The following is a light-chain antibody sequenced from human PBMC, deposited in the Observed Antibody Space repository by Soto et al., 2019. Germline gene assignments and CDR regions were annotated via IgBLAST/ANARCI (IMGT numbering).Light chain of an antibody. CDR2: GAS. CDR3: QQYGSSPSWT. V-gene: IGKV3-20*01. CDR1: QSVSSSY. Sequence: EILLTQSPGTLSLSPGERATLSCRASQSVSSSYLAWYQQKPGQAPRLLIYGASSRATVIPDRFSGSGSGTDFTLTISRLEPEDFAVYYCQQYGSSPSWTFGQGT. J-gene: IGKJ1*01.